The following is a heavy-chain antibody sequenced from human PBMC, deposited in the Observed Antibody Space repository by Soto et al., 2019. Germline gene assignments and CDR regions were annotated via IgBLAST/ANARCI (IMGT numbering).Heavy chain of an antibody. D-gene: IGHD6-13*01. J-gene: IGHJ6*03. V-gene: IGHV4-4*02. CDR1: SGSISSSNW. CDR2: IYHSGST. CDR3: ARTFIAAAGPYYYYYYMDV. Sequence: SETLSLTCAVSSGSISSSNWWSWVRQPPGKGLEWIGEIYHSGSTNYNPSLKSRVTISVDKSKNQFSLKLSSVTAADTAVYYCARTFIAAAGPYYYYYYMDVWGKGTTVTVSS.